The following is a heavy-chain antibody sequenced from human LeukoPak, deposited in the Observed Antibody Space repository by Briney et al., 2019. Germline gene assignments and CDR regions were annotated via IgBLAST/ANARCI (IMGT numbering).Heavy chain of an antibody. Sequence: GASVKVSCKASGYTFTSYAMNWVRQAPGQGLEWMGWINTNTGNPTYAQGFTGRFVFSLDTSVSTAYLQISSLKAEDTAVYYCARDSRYYYDSSGYRMSAFDIWGQGTMVTVSS. J-gene: IGHJ3*02. V-gene: IGHV7-4-1*02. CDR3: ARDSRYYYDSSGYRMSAFDI. D-gene: IGHD3-22*01. CDR2: INTNTGNP. CDR1: GYTFTSYA.